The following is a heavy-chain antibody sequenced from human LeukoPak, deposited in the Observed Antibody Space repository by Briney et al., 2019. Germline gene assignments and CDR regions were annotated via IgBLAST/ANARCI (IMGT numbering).Heavy chain of an antibody. D-gene: IGHD3-3*01. Sequence: SVKVSCKASGGTFSSYAISWVRQAPGQGREGMGGIIPIFGTANYAQKFQGRVTITADESTSTAYMELSSLRSEDTAVYYCARLEWPDLDYWGQGTLVTVSS. CDR3: ARLEWPDLDY. V-gene: IGHV1-69*01. CDR2: IIPIFGTA. CDR1: GGTFSSYA. J-gene: IGHJ4*02.